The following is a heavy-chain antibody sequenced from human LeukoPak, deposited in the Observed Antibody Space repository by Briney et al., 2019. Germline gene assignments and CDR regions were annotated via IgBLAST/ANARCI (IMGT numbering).Heavy chain of an antibody. J-gene: IGHJ4*02. Sequence: SETLSLTCTVSGVSISSSNSYWGWIRQPPGKGLEWIGSIYYSGNTYYNASLKSQVSISIDTSKNQFSLRLTSVTAADTAVYYCASRFSRNFYDSSGYRWGQGTLVTVSS. CDR1: GVSISSSNSY. D-gene: IGHD3-22*01. CDR3: ASRFSRNFYDSSGYR. CDR2: IYYSGNT. V-gene: IGHV4-39*01.